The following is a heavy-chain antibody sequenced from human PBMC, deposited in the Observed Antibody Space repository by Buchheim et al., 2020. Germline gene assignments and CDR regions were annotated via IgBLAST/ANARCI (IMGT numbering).Heavy chain of an antibody. CDR1: GFTFSTSS. CDR3: ARVSDGTGTRPIDY. V-gene: IGHV3-21*01. D-gene: IGHD3-10*01. J-gene: IGHJ4*02. CDR2: ITSSGSHI. Sequence: EVQVVESGGGLVKPGGSLRLSCAASGFTFSTSSMCWVRQAPGKGLEWVSFITSSGSHIYYADSVKGRFTISRDNAKNSLYLQMNGLRVEDTAVYYCARVSDGTGTRPIDYWGQGTL.